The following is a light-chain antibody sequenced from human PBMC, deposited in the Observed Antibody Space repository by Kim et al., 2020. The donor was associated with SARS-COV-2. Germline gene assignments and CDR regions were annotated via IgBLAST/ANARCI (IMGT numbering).Light chain of an antibody. V-gene: IGLV2-8*01. CDR2: EVT. J-gene: IGLJ2*01. CDR3: SSYAGRNNVV. CDR1: SSDVGTFNY. Sequence: QSVTISCTGTSSDVGTFNYVSWYQQHPGKAPKLMISEVTKRPSGVPDRFSGSKSGNTASLTVSGLQAEDEADYYCSSYAGRNNVVFGGGTKLTVL.